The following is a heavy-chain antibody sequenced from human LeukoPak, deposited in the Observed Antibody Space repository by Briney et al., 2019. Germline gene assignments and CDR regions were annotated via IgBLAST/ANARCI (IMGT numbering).Heavy chain of an antibody. V-gene: IGHV3-23*01. D-gene: IGHD4-17*01. Sequence: GGSLRLSCAASGFTFSNAWMSWVRQAPGKGLEWVSAISGSGGSTYYADSVKGRFTISRDNSKNTLYLQMNSLRAEDTAVYYCAKDQPLRKYYFDYWGQGTLVTVSS. CDR3: AKDQPLRKYYFDY. CDR1: GFTFSNAW. J-gene: IGHJ4*02. CDR2: ISGSGGST.